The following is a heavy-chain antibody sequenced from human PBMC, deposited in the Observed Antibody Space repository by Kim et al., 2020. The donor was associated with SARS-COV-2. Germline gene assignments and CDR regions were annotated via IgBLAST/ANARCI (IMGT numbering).Heavy chain of an antibody. CDR3: AKDLNSSGWYSVRYYYGMDV. V-gene: IGHV3-30*18. Sequence: GGSLRLSCAASGFTFSSYGMHWVRQAPGKGLEWVAVISYDGSNKYYADSVKGRFTISRDNSKNTLYLQMNSLRAEDTAVYYCAKDLNSSGWYSVRYYYGMDVWGQGTTVTVSS. CDR2: ISYDGSNK. J-gene: IGHJ6*02. CDR1: GFTFSSYG. D-gene: IGHD6-19*01.